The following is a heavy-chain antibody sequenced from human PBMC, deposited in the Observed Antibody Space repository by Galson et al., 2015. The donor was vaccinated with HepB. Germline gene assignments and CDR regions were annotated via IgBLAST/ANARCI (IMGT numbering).Heavy chain of an antibody. CDR1: GFTFSSYG. CDR3: ARGTRGAGYSSGWLFSFDY. Sequence: SLRLSCAASGFTFSSYGMHWVRQAPGKGLEWVAVIWYDGSYKYYADSLKGRFTISRDNSKNTLYLQMNSLRAEDTAVYYCARGTRGAGYSSGWLFSFDYWGQGTLVTVPS. D-gene: IGHD6-19*01. J-gene: IGHJ4*02. V-gene: IGHV3-33*01. CDR2: IWYDGSYK.